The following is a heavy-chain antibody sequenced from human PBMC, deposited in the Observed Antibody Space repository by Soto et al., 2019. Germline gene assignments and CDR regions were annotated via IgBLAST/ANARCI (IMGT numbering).Heavy chain of an antibody. CDR3: ARHGSPSLVPTYYYYYMDV. J-gene: IGHJ6*03. CDR2: IYYSGST. Sequence: SETLSLTCTVSGGSISSYYWSWIRQPPGKGLEWIGYIYYSGSTNYNPSLKSRVTISVDTSKNRFSLKLSSVTAADTAVYYCARHGSPSLVPTYYYYYMDVWGKGTTVTVSS. V-gene: IGHV4-59*08. CDR1: GGSISSYY. D-gene: IGHD2-2*01.